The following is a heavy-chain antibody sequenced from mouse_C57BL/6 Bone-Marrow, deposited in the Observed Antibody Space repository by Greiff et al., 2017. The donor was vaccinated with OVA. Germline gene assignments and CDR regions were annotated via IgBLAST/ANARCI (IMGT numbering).Heavy chain of an antibody. Sequence: QLQQSGAELVKPGASVKMSCKASGYTFTSYWITWVKQRPGQGLEWIGDIYPGSGSTNYNEKFKSKATLTVDTSSSTAYMQLSSLTSEDSAVYYCAREGETRPGSMDYWGQGTSVTVSS. CDR1: GYTFTSYW. J-gene: IGHJ4*01. CDR3: AREGETRPGSMDY. V-gene: IGHV1-55*01. CDR2: IYPGSGST.